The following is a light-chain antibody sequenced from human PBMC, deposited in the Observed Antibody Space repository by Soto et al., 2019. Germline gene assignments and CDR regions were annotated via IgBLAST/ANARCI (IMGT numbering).Light chain of an antibody. J-gene: IGLJ1*01. CDR1: SSDVVGYNY. CDR2: DVS. CDR3: NSYTTSNTRQIV. V-gene: IGLV2-14*01. Sequence: QSVLTQPASLSGSPGQSITISCTGNSSDVVGYNYVSWYQQHPGKAPKFMIYDVSNRPSGVSTRFSGSKSGNTASLTISGLQAEDEADYYCNSYTTSNTRQIVFGTGTKVTVL.